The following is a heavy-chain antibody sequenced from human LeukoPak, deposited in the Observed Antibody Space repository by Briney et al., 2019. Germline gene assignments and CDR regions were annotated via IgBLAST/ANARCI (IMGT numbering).Heavy chain of an antibody. CDR1: GFTFSSYS. Sequence: PGGSLRLSCAASGFTFSSYSMNWVRQAPGKGLEWVSYISSSSSTIYYADSVKGRFTISRDNAKNSLYLQMNSLRAEDTAVYYCASGFYYDSSELARIWGQGTMVTVSS. CDR3: ASGFYYDSSELARI. D-gene: IGHD3-22*01. V-gene: IGHV3-48*04. CDR2: ISSSSSTI. J-gene: IGHJ3*02.